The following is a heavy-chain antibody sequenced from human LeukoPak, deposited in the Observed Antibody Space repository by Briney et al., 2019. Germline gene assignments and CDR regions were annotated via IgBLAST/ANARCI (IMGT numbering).Heavy chain of an antibody. CDR3: AKEGGWFGELLPLDY. Sequence: GGSLRLSCAASGFTFSSYAMSWVRQAPGKGLEWVSAISGSGGSAYYADSVKGRFTISRDNSKNTLYLQMNSLRAEDTAVYYCAKEGGWFGELLPLDYWGQGTLVTVSS. CDR1: GFTFSSYA. CDR2: ISGSGGSA. D-gene: IGHD3-10*01. V-gene: IGHV3-23*01. J-gene: IGHJ4*02.